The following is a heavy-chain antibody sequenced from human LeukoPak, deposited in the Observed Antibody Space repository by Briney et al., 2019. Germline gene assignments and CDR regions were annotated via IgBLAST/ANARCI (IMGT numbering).Heavy chain of an antibody. D-gene: IGHD3-10*01. CDR1: GGSISSGNYY. J-gene: IGHJ4*02. CDR2: FYTSGST. CDR3: ARTPYYYGSPDYFDY. Sequence: SETLSLTCTVSGGSISSGNYYWSWIRQPAGKGLEWIGRFYTSGSTNYNPSLKSRVTISVDTSKNQFSLKLSSVTAADTAVYYCARTPYYYGSPDYFDYWGQGTLVTVSS. V-gene: IGHV4-61*02.